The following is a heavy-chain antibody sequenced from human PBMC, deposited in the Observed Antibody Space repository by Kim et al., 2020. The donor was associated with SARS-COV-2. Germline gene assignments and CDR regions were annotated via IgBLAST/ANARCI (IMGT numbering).Heavy chain of an antibody. Sequence: GGSLRLSCAASGFTFSSYAMSWVRQAPGKGLEWVSAISGSGGSTYYADSVKGRFTISRDNSKNTLYLQMNSLRAEDTAVYYCANSRLVRERFDYWGQGTLVTVSS. J-gene: IGHJ4*02. CDR3: ANSRLVRERFDY. V-gene: IGHV3-23*01. D-gene: IGHD6-19*01. CDR2: ISGSGGST. CDR1: GFTFSSYA.